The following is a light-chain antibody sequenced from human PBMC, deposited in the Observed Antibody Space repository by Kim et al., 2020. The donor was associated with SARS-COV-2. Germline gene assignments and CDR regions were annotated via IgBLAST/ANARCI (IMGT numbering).Light chain of an antibody. V-gene: IGKV3-15*01. CDR3: QQYNNWPYT. CDR1: QSISTH. J-gene: IGKJ2*01. Sequence: SVFPGDTVTLSCWAIQSISTHFAWYQQKPGQAPRLLVHGASTRATAIPGRFSGSGSGTEFTLTISGLQSEDFAVYYCQQYNNWPYTFGQGTKLEI. CDR2: GAS.